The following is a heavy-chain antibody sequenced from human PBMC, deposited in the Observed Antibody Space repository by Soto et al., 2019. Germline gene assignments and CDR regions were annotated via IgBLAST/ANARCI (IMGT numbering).Heavy chain of an antibody. CDR2: VSGGGVST. D-gene: IGHD3-22*01. CDR3: AKSMVVGRLSYYYYGMDV. V-gene: IGHV3-23*01. J-gene: IGHJ6*02. Sequence: GGSLRLSCAASGFTFSSYAMSWVRQTPGKGLEWVSAVSGGGVSTYFADPVKGRFTISRDNSKNTLYLQMNSLRAEDTAVYYCAKSMVVGRLSYYYYGMDVWGQGTTVTISS. CDR1: GFTFSSYA.